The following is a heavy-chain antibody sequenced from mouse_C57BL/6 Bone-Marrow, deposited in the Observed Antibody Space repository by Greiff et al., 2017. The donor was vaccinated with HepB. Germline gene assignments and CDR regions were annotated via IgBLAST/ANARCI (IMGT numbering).Heavy chain of an antibody. Sequence: EVQLQQSGAELVKPGASVKLSCTASGFNIKDYYMHWVKQRTEQGLEWIGRIDPEDGETKYAPKFQGKATITAYTSANTAYLQLSSQTSEDTAVYYCASKGGGRYFDVWGTGTTVTVSS. CDR1: GFNIKDYY. D-gene: IGHD1-1*02. V-gene: IGHV14-2*01. CDR3: ASKGGGRYFDV. J-gene: IGHJ1*03. CDR2: IDPEDGET.